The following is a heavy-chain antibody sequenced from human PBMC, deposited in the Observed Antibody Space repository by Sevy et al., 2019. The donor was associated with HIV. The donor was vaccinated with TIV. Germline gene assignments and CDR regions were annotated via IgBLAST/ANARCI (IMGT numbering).Heavy chain of an antibody. CDR3: AKGGGGHYDPDEIGYYFYYYNMDV. CDR1: GFSFDSYG. V-gene: IGHV3-23*01. CDR2: ISGSGTRT. D-gene: IGHD3-22*01. Sequence: GGCLRLSCAVSGFSFDSYGMTWVRQAPGKGLEWVSGISGSGTRTYYADSVKGRFSISRDNSKNRLYLQMNSLRSEDTAIFYGAKGGGGHYDPDEIGYYFYYYNMDVWGKGTTVTVSS. J-gene: IGHJ6*03.